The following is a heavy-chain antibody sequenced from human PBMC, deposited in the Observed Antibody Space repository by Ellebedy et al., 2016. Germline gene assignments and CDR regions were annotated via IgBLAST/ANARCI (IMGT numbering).Heavy chain of an antibody. D-gene: IGHD3-10*01. CDR2: IYYTGIT. CDR1: DDSITSYY. Sequence: SETLSLTCNITDDSITSYYWSWIRQPPGKGLDYVGYIYYTGITKYNPSLQSRVTISADTSKNQFSLKLTSVTAADTAVYYCARNNYTSGTWGQGTLVTVSS. CDR3: ARNNYTSGT. J-gene: IGHJ5*01. V-gene: IGHV4-59*08.